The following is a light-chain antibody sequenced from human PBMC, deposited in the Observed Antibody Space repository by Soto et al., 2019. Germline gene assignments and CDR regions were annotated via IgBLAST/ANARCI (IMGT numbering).Light chain of an antibody. Sequence: EIVLTQSPATLSLSPGERATLSCRASQSVSSYLAWYQRKPGQAPRLLIYDASNLSTGIPARFSGSGSGTNFTLTISSLEPEDFAVYYCQQRRNWPAITFGQGTRLEIK. V-gene: IGKV3-11*01. J-gene: IGKJ5*01. CDR3: QQRRNWPAIT. CDR2: DAS. CDR1: QSVSSY.